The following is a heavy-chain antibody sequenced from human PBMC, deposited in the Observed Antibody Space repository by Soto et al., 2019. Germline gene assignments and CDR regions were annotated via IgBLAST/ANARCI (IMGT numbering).Heavy chain of an antibody. J-gene: IGHJ4*02. D-gene: IGHD3-22*01. Sequence: QVQLVQSGAEVKKPGSSVKVSCKASGGTFSSYTIGWVRQAPGQGLEWMGRIIPILNIANYAQRFQGRVTITADKSTTTAYMELSSLRSEDTAVYYCARYYDRAFDYRGQGTLVTVSS. V-gene: IGHV1-69*02. CDR1: GGTFSSYT. CDR2: IIPILNIA. CDR3: ARYYDRAFDY.